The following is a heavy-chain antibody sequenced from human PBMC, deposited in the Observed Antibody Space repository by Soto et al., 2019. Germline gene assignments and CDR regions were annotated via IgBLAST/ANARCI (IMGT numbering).Heavy chain of an antibody. CDR3: ARQLGQYYFDY. J-gene: IGHJ4*02. Sequence: SETLSLTCAVYGGSFSGYYWSWIRQPPGKGLEWIGEINHSGSTNYNPSLKSRVTISVDTSKNQFSLNLISVTAADTAVYYCARQLGQYYFDYWGQGALVTVSS. D-gene: IGHD7-27*01. CDR2: INHSGST. V-gene: IGHV4-34*01. CDR1: GGSFSGYY.